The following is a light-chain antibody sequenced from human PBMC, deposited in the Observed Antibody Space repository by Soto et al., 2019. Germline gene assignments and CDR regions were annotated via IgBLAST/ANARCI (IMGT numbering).Light chain of an antibody. Sequence: IQLTQSPSSLSASVGDRVTITCRASQGISSYLAWYQQKPGKAPKLLIYAASTLQSGLPSRFSGSGSGTDFTLTISSLQPEDFATYYCQQLNSYPSITFGPGTKVDIK. CDR3: QQLNSYPSIT. J-gene: IGKJ3*01. V-gene: IGKV1-9*01. CDR2: AAS. CDR1: QGISSY.